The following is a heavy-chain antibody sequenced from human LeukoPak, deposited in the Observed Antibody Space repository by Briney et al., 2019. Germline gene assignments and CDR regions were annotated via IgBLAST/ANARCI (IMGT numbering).Heavy chain of an antibody. V-gene: IGHV1-18*01. D-gene: IGHD2-2*02. CDR2: ISGYNGNT. CDR3: ARGCGSTSCYSTLEDY. Sequence: ASVKVSCKASGYTFTSYGINWVRQAPGQGLEWMGWISGYNGNTNYAQKLQGRVTMTTDTSTSTAYMELRSLRSDDTAVYYCARGCGSTSCYSTLEDYWGQGTLVTVSS. CDR1: GYTFTSYG. J-gene: IGHJ4*02.